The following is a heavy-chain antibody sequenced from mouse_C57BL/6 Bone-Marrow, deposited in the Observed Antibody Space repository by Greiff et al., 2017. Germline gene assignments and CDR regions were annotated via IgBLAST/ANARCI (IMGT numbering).Heavy chain of an antibody. CDR1: GYTFTDYY. CDR3: ARSGLRRYFDV. D-gene: IGHD1-2*01. Sequence: VQLQQSGPVLVKPGASVKMSCKASGYTFTDYYMNWVKQSHGKSLEWIGVINPYNGGTSYNQKFKGKATLTVDKSSSTAYMELNSLTSEDSAVYYCARSGLRRYFDVWGTWTTVTVSS. V-gene: IGHV1-19*01. CDR2: INPYNGGT. J-gene: IGHJ1*03.